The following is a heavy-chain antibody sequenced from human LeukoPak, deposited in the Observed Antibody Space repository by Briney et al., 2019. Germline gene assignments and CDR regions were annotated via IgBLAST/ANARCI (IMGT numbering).Heavy chain of an antibody. CDR3: TRRLDEYGPGIAAAGTSWGYYYYGMDV. J-gene: IGHJ6*02. V-gene: IGHV3-73*01. Sequence: PGGSLKLSCAASGFTFSGSAMHWVRQASGKGLEWVGRIRSKANSYATAYAASVKGRFTISRDDSKNTAYLQMNSLKTEDTAVYYCTRRLDEYGPGIAAAGTSWGYYYYGMDVWGQGTTVTVSS. CDR1: GFTFSGSA. D-gene: IGHD6-13*01. CDR2: IRSKANSYAT.